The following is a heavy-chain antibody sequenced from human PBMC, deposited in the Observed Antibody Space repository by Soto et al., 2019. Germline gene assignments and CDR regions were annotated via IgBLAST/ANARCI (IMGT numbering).Heavy chain of an antibody. CDR2: IDPSDSYT. CDR3: ARSPSGWYDRGLSYSRYYYGMDV. Sequence: PGESLKISCKGSGYSFTSYWISWVRQMPGKGLEWMGRIDPSDSYTNYSPSFQGHVTISADKSISTAYLQWSSLKASDTAMYYCARSPSGWYDRGLSYSRYYYGMDVWGQGTTVTVSS. J-gene: IGHJ6*02. V-gene: IGHV5-10-1*01. CDR1: GYSFTSYW. D-gene: IGHD6-19*01.